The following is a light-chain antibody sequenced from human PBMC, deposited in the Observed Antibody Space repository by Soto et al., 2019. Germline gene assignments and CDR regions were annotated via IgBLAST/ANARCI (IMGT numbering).Light chain of an antibody. Sequence: QSALTQPASLSGSPGQSITISCTGTSSDVVSYNVVSWYQQHPGKAPKLMIYEGSKRPSGVSNRFSGSKSGNTASLTISGLQAEDEADYYCCSYAGTGTYVFGTGTKVTVL. CDR2: EGS. V-gene: IGLV2-23*01. CDR3: CSYAGTGTYV. J-gene: IGLJ1*01. CDR1: SSDVVSYNV.